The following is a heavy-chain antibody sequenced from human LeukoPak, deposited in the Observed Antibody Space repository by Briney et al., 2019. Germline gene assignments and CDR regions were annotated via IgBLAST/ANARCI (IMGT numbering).Heavy chain of an antibody. D-gene: IGHD6-13*01. CDR2: IYYSGHT. CDR1: GGSNNRYH. Sequence: SETLSHTCTVSGGSNNRYHGSWLRQPPGKGLEGIGYIYYSGHTNYNPPLKSRVTITVDTSKNQFALKLSSVTAADTAVYYCARGTETAAAFDIWGQGTMVTVPS. J-gene: IGHJ3*02. V-gene: IGHV4-59*01. CDR3: ARGTETAAAFDI.